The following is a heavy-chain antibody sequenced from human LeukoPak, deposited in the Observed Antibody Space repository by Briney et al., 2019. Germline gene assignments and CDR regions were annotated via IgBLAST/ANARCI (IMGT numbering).Heavy chain of an antibody. J-gene: IGHJ5*01. D-gene: IGHD5-18*01. CDR3: ARDTAMVTYWFDS. CDR2: INPNSGGT. V-gene: IGHV1-2*02. Sequence: ASVKVSCKASGYTFTGYYVHWVRQAPGQGLEWMGWINPNSGGTNYAQKFQGRVTMTRDTSISTAYMELSRLRSDDTAVYYCARDTAMVTYWFDSWGQGTLVTVSS. CDR1: GYTFTGYY.